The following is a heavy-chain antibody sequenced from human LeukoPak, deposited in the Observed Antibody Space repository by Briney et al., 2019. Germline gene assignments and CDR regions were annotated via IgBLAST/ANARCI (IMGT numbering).Heavy chain of an antibody. CDR3: ARALIAARPDSLFDY. CDR1: GFTFSSYA. CDR2: ISYDGSNK. V-gene: IGHV3-30*04. J-gene: IGHJ4*02. D-gene: IGHD6-6*01. Sequence: PGGSLRLSCAASGFTFSSYAMHWVRQAPGKGLEWVAVISYDGSNKYYADSVKGRFTISRDNSKNTLYLQMNSLRAEDTAVYYCARALIAARPDSLFDYWGQGTLVTVSS.